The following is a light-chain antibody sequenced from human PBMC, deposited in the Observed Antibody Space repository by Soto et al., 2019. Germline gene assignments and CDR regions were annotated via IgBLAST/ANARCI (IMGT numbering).Light chain of an antibody. CDR3: QQYDSSPVT. CDR1: QSVSSSF. Sequence: EIVLTQSPGTLSLSPGERATLSCRASQSVSSSFLAWYQQKPGQAPRLLIYGASSRATGIPDRFRGSGSGTDFTLTISRLEPEDFAVYYCQQYDSSPVTFGQGTQVEIQ. CDR2: GAS. V-gene: IGKV3-20*01. J-gene: IGKJ1*01.